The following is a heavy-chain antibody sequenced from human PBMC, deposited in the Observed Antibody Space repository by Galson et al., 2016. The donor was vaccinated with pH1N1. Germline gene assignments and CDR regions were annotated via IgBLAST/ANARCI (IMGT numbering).Heavy chain of an antibody. J-gene: IGHJ5*02. Sequence: SVKVSCKASGYIFTNHYIHWVRQAPGQELEWMGWINPSSGGTKSAQRFQGSVTMTRDTSISTAFLQLRGLTPDDTAVYHCARQDGNWFDPWGQGTLVTVSS. V-gene: IGHV1-2*02. CDR3: ARQDGNWFDP. CDR1: GYIFTNHY. CDR2: INPSSGGT.